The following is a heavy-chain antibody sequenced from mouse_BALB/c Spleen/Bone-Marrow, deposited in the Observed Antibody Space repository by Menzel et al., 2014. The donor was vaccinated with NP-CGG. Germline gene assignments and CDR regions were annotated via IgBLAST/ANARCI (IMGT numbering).Heavy chain of an antibody. CDR1: GFDFRTYW. Sequence: VQLQQSGGGLVQPGGFLKLSCAASGFDFRTYWMSWVRRAPGKGLEWIGEINPDSKTKNYAPSLKDKFIISRDNAKNTLYLQMSKVRSEDTALYYCARMGYYGWLAYWGQGTLVTVSA. D-gene: IGHD1-1*01. J-gene: IGHJ3*01. V-gene: IGHV4-1*02. CDR3: ARMGYYGWLAY. CDR2: INPDSKTK.